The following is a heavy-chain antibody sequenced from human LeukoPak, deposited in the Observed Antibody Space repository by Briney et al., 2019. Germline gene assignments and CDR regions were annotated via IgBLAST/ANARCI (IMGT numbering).Heavy chain of an antibody. CDR2: INPNSGGT. D-gene: IGHD3-16*01. J-gene: IGHJ4*02. CDR3: ARRGRSVRLGSVSWDY. CDR1: GYTFTGYY. V-gene: IGHV1-2*02. Sequence: ASVKVSCKASGYTFTGYYIHWVRQAPGQGLEWMGWINPNSGGTKYAQKYQGRVTMTRDTSISTAYMELSRLRSDDTAVYYCARRGRSVRLGSVSWDYWGQGTLVTVSS.